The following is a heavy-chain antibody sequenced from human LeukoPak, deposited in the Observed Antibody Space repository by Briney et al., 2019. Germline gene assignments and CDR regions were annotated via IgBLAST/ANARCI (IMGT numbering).Heavy chain of an antibody. Sequence: ASVKVSCKASGYTFTSYYMHWVRQAPGQGLEWMGIINPSGGSTSYAQKFQGRVTITADESTSTAYMELSSLRSEDTAVYYCARLRYSGYDFDYWGQGTLVTVSS. CDR3: ARLRYSGYDFDY. CDR1: GYTFTSYY. V-gene: IGHV1-46*01. D-gene: IGHD5-12*01. J-gene: IGHJ4*02. CDR2: INPSGGST.